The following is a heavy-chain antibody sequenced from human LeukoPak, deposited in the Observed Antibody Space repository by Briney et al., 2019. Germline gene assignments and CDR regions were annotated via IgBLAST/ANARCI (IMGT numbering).Heavy chain of an antibody. V-gene: IGHV1-69*06. Sequence: GASVKVSCKASGGTFRNYAISWVRQAPGQGLEWMGGIIPFFGTANYAQKFQGRVTITADKSTSTAYMELSSLRSEDTAVYYCAKDEYFHGSGSYGYYYYYMDVWGKGTTVTVSS. CDR3: AKDEYFHGSGSYGYYYYYMDV. D-gene: IGHD3-10*01. CDR1: GGTFRNYA. CDR2: IIPFFGTA. J-gene: IGHJ6*03.